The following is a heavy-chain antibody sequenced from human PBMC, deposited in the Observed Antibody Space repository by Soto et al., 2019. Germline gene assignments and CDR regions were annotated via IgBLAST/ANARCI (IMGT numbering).Heavy chain of an antibody. CDR3: AKSGGNGWFADAFDV. Sequence: PGEPLKISCAGSGFIVSSYYMSWVRQAPGKGLEWISVIYSGGSTYYADSVKGRFTISRDNSENTLYLQLNSLRAEDTAVYYCAKSGGNGWFADAFDVWGQGTMVTVSS. CDR1: GFIVSSYY. D-gene: IGHD6-19*01. V-gene: IGHV3-53*01. J-gene: IGHJ3*01. CDR2: IYSGGST.